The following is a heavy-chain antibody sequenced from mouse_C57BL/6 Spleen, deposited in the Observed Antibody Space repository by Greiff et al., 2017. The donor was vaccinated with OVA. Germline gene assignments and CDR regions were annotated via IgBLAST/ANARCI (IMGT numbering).Heavy chain of an antibody. CDR2: IWSGGST. V-gene: IGHV2-2*01. CDR1: GFSLTSYG. Sequence: VKLMESGPGLVQPSQSLSITCTVSGFSLTSYGVHWVRQSPGKGLEWLGVIWSGGSTDYNAAFISRLSISKDNSKSQVFFKMNSLQADDTAIYYCARNQERIYYGNYEGYYAMDYWGQGTSVTVSS. D-gene: IGHD2-1*01. J-gene: IGHJ4*01. CDR3: ARNQERIYYGNYEGYYAMDY.